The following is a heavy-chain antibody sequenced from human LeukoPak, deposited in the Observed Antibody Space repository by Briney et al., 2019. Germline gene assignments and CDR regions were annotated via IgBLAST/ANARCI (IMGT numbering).Heavy chain of an antibody. J-gene: IGHJ4*02. CDR2: LSRSGDST. Sequence: GSLRLSCAASGFTFSSYAMSWVRQAPGKGLEWVSTLSRSGDSTYYADSVKGRFAISRDNSKNTLYLQVTSLRVEDTAVYYCVSIGYSSRWYGFDYWGQGTLVTVSS. CDR3: VSIGYSSRWYGFDY. D-gene: IGHD6-13*01. CDR1: GFTFSSYA. V-gene: IGHV3-23*01.